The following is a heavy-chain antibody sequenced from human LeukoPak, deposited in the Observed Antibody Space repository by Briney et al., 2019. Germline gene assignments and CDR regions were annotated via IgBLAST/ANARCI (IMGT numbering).Heavy chain of an antibody. CDR2: IWYDGSNK. D-gene: IGHD6-13*01. J-gene: IGHJ4*02. CDR1: GFTFSSYG. Sequence: GGSLRLSCAASGFTFSSYGMHWVRQAPGKGLEWVAVIWYDGSNKYYADSVKGRFTISRDNSKNTLYLQMNSLRAEDTALYYCAKGGGSSWYDGFDYWGQGTLVTVSS. CDR3: AKGGGSSWYDGFDY. V-gene: IGHV3-33*06.